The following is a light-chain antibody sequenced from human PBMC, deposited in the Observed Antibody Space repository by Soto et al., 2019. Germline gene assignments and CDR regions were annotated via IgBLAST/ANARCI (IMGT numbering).Light chain of an antibody. Sequence: QSVLTQPPSASGTPGQRVTISCSGSSSNIGSNTVNWYQQLPGTAPKLLIYSNNKRPSGVPDRFSGSKSGTSASLAISGLQSEDEADYYCAAWDDSLNGLFGGGTKLTV. CDR3: AAWDDSLNGL. J-gene: IGLJ2*01. CDR2: SNN. CDR1: SSNIGSNT. V-gene: IGLV1-44*01.